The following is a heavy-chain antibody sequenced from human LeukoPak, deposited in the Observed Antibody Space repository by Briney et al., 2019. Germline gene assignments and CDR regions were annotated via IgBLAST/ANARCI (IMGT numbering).Heavy chain of an antibody. CDR2: ISGNTGAT. D-gene: IGHD1-26*01. J-gene: IGHJ5*01. Sequence: PGGSLRLSCAASGFTFKNFVMTWVRQAPGQGLDWVSAISGNTGATYYADSVKGRFTIPRDNSKNTLYLQMNSLRAEDTAVYYCARNWWENWFDSWGQGALVTVSS. V-gene: IGHV3-23*01. CDR1: GFTFKNFV. CDR3: ARNWWENWFDS.